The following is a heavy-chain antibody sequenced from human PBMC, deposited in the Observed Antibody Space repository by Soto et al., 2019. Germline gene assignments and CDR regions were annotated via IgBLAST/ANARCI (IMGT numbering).Heavy chain of an antibody. Sequence: EVQLLESGGGLVQPGGSLRLSCAASGFTFSTYAMRWVRQAPGKGLEWVSGMSGSGGSTYYADSVKGRFTISRDNSKNTLYLQMNCLRAEDTAVYYCMNLYSYGSGSYYEWGQGTLVTVSS. D-gene: IGHD3-10*01. CDR1: GFTFSTYA. CDR3: MNLYSYGSGSYYE. J-gene: IGHJ4*02. CDR2: MSGSGGST. V-gene: IGHV3-23*01.